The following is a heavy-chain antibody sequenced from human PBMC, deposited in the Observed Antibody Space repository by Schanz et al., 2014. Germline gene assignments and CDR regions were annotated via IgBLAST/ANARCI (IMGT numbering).Heavy chain of an antibody. CDR2: VSRSTPDI. CDR1: GFTFSGFW. Sequence: VQLVESGGGVVQPGGSLRLSCAASGFTFSGFWMTWVRQAPGKGLEWVSYVSRSTPDIYYADSVKGRFTISRDNAKNSLFLQMNSLRPEDTAVYYCAKSQGSSFDSWGQGTLVTVSS. V-gene: IGHV3-21*01. CDR3: AKSQGSSFDS. J-gene: IGHJ4*02. D-gene: IGHD6-13*01.